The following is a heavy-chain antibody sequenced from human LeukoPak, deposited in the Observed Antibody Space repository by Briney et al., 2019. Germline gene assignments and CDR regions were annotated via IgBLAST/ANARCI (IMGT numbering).Heavy chain of an antibody. Sequence: GGTLRLSCAASGFTFSSYGMSWVRQAPGKGLEWVSGILGGAGSTYYADSVKGRFTISRDNSKNTLFLQMNSLRAEDTAVYYCAKDLITMVRGIFDYWGQGTLVTVSS. CDR1: GFTFSSYG. J-gene: IGHJ4*02. V-gene: IGHV3-23*01. CDR3: AKDLITMVRGIFDY. CDR2: ILGGAGST. D-gene: IGHD3-10*01.